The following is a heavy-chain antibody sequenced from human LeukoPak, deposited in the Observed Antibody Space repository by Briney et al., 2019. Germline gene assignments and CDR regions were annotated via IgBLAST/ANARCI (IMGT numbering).Heavy chain of an antibody. D-gene: IGHD1-26*01. CDR3: ASSGSYRFDY. CDR1: GDSVSSNSAA. V-gene: IGHV6-1*01. CDR2: TYYRSKWYN. Sequence: SQTLSLTCAVSGDSVSSNSAAWNWIRQSPSRGLEWQGRTYYRSKWYNDYAVSVKSRVAINPDTAKNQISLQLNSVTPEDTAVYYCASSGSYRFDYWGQGTLVTVSS. J-gene: IGHJ4*02.